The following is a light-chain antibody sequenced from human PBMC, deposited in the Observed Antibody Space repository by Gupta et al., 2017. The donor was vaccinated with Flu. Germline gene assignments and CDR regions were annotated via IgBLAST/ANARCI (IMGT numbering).Light chain of an antibody. Sequence: EIVFTQPPGSLPLSPGERATLSCRASQIVSSRRLAWYQQKPGQAPRLIIHGASKRAAGIPDRFSGSGSGTDFTLTISRVEPEDFAVYYCQQYTVSPLTFGQGTNLEIK. J-gene: IGKJ2*01. CDR2: GAS. CDR1: QIVSSRR. V-gene: IGKV3-20*01. CDR3: QQYTVSPLT.